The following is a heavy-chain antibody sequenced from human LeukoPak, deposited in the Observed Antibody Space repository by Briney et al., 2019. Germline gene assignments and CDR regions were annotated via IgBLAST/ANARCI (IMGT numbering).Heavy chain of an antibody. D-gene: IGHD2-15*01. CDR1: GFAFSPYA. V-gene: IGHV3-48*01. CDR3: ARDRMGGSFDY. CDR2: ITGDSNTI. Sequence: GGSLRLSCAASGFAFSPYAMNWVRQAPGKGLEWVSFITGDSNTIYYADSMKGRFTVSRDNDENSLYLQMNSLSAEDTAVYYCARDRMGGSFDYWGQGTLVTVSS. J-gene: IGHJ4*02.